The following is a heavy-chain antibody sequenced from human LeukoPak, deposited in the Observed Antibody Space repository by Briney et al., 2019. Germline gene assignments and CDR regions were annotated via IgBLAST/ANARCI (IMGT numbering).Heavy chain of an antibody. J-gene: IGHJ4*02. Sequence: GGSLRLSCAASGFTFSSYAMSWVRQAPGMGLEWVSAISGSGGSTYYADSVKGRFTISRDNSKNTLYLQMNSLRAEDTAVYYCARDDYGDPNHDYWGQGTLVTVSS. CDR1: GFTFSSYA. CDR2: ISGSGGST. CDR3: ARDDYGDPNHDY. V-gene: IGHV3-23*01. D-gene: IGHD4-17*01.